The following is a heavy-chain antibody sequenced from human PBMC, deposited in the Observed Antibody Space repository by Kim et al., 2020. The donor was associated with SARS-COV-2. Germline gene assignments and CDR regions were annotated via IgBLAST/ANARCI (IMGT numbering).Heavy chain of an antibody. CDR2: INHSGST. D-gene: IGHD2-15*01. Sequence: SETLSLTCAVYGGSFSGYYWSWIRQPPGKGLEWIGEINHSGSTNYNPSLKSRVTISVDTSKNQFSLKLSSVTAADTAVYYCARAKGSLGYCSGGSCRPFDYWGQGTLVTVSS. CDR1: GGSFSGYY. CDR3: ARAKGSLGYCSGGSCRPFDY. V-gene: IGHV4-34*01. J-gene: IGHJ4*02.